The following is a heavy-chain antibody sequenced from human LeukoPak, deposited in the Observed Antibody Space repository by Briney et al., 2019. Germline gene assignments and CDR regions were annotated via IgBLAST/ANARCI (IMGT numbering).Heavy chain of an antibody. V-gene: IGHV3-23*01. J-gene: IGHJ4*02. D-gene: IGHD2-2*01. Sequence: AGGSLRLSCAASGFTFSTYWMGWVRQAPGKGLEWVSAISGSGGSTYYADSVKGRFTISRDNSKNTLYLQMNSLRAEDTAVYYCAKSGGGSTFDPFDYWGQGTLVTVSS. CDR3: AKSGGGSTFDPFDY. CDR1: GFTFSTYW. CDR2: ISGSGGST.